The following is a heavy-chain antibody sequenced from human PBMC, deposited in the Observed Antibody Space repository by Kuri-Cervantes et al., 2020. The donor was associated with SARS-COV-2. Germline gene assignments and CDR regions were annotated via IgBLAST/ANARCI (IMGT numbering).Heavy chain of an antibody. CDR3: ARDQYSGYETYGMDV. J-gene: IGHJ6*02. V-gene: IGHV3-33*01. Sequence: GGSLRLSCEASGFTFSPYGMHWVRQAPGKGLEWVAVIYYDGSNKYYADSVKGRFSISRDNSKNTLYLQMNSLRAEDTAVYHCARDQYSGYETYGMDVWGQGTTVTVSS. CDR2: IYYDGSNK. CDR1: GFTFSPYG. D-gene: IGHD5-12*01.